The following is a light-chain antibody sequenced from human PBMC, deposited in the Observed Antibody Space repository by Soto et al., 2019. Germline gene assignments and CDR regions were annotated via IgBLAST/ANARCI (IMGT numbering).Light chain of an antibody. V-gene: IGKV2-28*01. Sequence: DIVMTQSPLSLPVTPGEPASISCRSSQSLLFGNGDNYVDWYLQKPGQSPQLLFYLGSKRASGVPDRVSGSGSGTDFTRKISRVEAEDVGVYYCMQLLQSPPTFGQGTRREIK. CDR3: MQLLQSPPT. CDR2: LGS. J-gene: IGKJ5*01. CDR1: QSLLFGNGDNY.